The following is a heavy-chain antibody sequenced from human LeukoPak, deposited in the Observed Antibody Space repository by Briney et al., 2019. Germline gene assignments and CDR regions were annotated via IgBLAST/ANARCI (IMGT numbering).Heavy chain of an antibody. CDR1: GGSVSSGSYY. D-gene: IGHD3-22*01. Sequence: SETLSLTCTVSGGSVSSGSYYWSWIRQPPGKGLEWIGHISYSGSPNYSPSLKSRVTISIDTPKNQFSLKLTSVTPADTAVYYCARAGYYYDSSGLVDCWGRGTLVTVSS. J-gene: IGHJ4*02. CDR2: ISYSGSP. CDR3: ARAGYYYDSSGLVDC. V-gene: IGHV4-61*01.